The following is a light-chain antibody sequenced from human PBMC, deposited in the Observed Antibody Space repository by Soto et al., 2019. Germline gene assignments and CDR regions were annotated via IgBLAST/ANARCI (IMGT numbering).Light chain of an antibody. V-gene: IGKV2-30*01. J-gene: IGKJ5*01. CDR2: TVS. CDR3: NQGTHWPPLT. Sequence: DVVLTQSPLSLPVTPGQPASISCRSSQSLVYSDGNTYLNWFQQPPGHSSRRLIYTVSKRVAGVPERFSGSGSGTDFTLQISRVEAEDVAVYYCNQGTHWPPLTFGQGTRLEIK. CDR1: QSLVYSDGNTY.